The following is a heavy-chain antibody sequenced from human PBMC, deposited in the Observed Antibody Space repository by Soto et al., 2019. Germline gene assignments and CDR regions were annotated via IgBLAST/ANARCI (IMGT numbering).Heavy chain of an antibody. CDR1: GFTFDDYA. CDR2: ISWNSGYI. CDR3: EKEIQFILPAGYLDN. Sequence: GGSLRLSCIASGFTFDDYAMHWVRQAPGKGLEWVSGISWNSGYIGYADSVKGRFTISRDNAKNSVHLQMNSLSAEDTAFYYCEKEIQFILPAGYLDNWGQGNLVTVSS. J-gene: IGHJ4*02. D-gene: IGHD5-18*01. V-gene: IGHV3-9*01.